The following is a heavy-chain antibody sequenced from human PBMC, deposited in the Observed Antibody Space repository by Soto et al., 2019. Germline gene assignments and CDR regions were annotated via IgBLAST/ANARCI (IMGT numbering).Heavy chain of an antibody. D-gene: IGHD3-9*01. CDR2: IKQDGSEK. CDR1: GFTFSSYW. V-gene: IGHV3-7*01. CDR3: ARDIPSVLRYFDWLLPFDY. Sequence: GGSLRLSCAASGFTFSSYWMSWVRQAPGKGLEWVANIKQDGSEKYYVDSVKGRFTISRDNAKNSLYLQMNSLRAEDTAVYYCARDIPSVLRYFDWLLPFDYWGQGTLVTVSS. J-gene: IGHJ4*02.